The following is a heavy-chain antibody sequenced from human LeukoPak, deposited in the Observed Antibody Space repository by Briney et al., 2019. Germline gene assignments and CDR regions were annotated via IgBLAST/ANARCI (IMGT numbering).Heavy chain of an antibody. V-gene: IGHV1-2*02. CDR3: ARSSRSSGYYYDAFDI. CDR1: GYTFTSYG. D-gene: IGHD3-22*01. Sequence: ASVKVSCKASGYTFTSYGISWVRQAPGQGLEWMGWINPNSGGTNYAQKFQGRVTMTRDTSISTAYMELSRLRSDDTAVYYCARSSRSSGYYYDAFDIWGQGTMVTVSS. CDR2: INPNSGGT. J-gene: IGHJ3*02.